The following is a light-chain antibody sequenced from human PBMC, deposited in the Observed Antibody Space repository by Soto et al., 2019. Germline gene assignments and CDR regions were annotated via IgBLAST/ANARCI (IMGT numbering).Light chain of an antibody. CDR2: GAS. J-gene: IGKJ1*01. V-gene: IGKV3-11*01. CDR1: QSITTN. CDR3: QQRSNWPPGP. Sequence: EIVLTQSPATLSLSPGERATLSCRASQSITTNLAWYQRKPGQAPRLLINGASTRATGVPARFSGSGSGTDFTLTINRLEPEDFVFYYCQQRSNWPPGPFGQGTKVDIK.